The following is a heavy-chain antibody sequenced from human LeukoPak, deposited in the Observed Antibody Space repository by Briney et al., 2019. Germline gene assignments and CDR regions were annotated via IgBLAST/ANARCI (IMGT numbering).Heavy chain of an antibody. CDR2: ISGSGGST. V-gene: IGHV3-23*01. CDR1: GFSFSSYA. Sequence: GGSLRLSCAASGFSFSSYAMSWVRQAPGKGLGWVSAISGSGGSTYYADSVKGRFTISRDNPKNTLYLQMNSLRAEDTAVYYCAKDYRRGITGTTNYFDYWGQGTLVTVSS. CDR3: AKDYRRGITGTTNYFDY. D-gene: IGHD1-20*01. J-gene: IGHJ4*02.